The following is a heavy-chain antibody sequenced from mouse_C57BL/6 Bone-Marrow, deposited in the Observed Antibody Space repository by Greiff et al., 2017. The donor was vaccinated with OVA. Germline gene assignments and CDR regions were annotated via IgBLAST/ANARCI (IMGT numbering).Heavy chain of an antibody. D-gene: IGHD1-1*01. Sequence: DVHLVESGGGLVQPGGSMKLSCAASGFTFSDAWMDWVRQSPEKGLEWVAEIRNKANNHATYYAESVKGRFTISRDDSKSSVYLQMNSLRAEDTGIYYCTGIGSNYDAMDYWGQGTSVTVSS. CDR3: TGIGSNYDAMDY. CDR2: IRNKANNHAT. CDR1: GFTFSDAW. V-gene: IGHV6-6*01. J-gene: IGHJ4*01.